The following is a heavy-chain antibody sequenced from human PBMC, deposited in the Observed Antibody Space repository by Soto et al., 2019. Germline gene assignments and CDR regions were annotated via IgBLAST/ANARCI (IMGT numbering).Heavy chain of an antibody. CDR1: GGSISSGGYY. V-gene: IGHV4-31*03. J-gene: IGHJ4*02. CDR2: IYYSGST. D-gene: IGHD3-10*01. CDR3: ARAKSITMVRGVELDY. Sequence: QVQLQESGPGLVKPSQTLSLTCTVSGGSISSGGYYWSWIRQHPGKGLEWIGYIYYSGSTYYNPSLKSRVTISVDTSKNQFSLKLSSVTAADTAVYYCARAKSITMVRGVELDYGGQGTLVTVSS.